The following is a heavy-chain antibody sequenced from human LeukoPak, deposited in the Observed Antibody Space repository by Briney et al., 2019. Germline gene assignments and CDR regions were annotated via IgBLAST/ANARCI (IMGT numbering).Heavy chain of an antibody. J-gene: IGHJ4*02. Sequence: ASVKVSCEASGYTFTGNYIHWVRQAPGQGLEWMGWTNPNSGGTNYAQKFQGRVTMTRDTSISTAYMELRSLRSDDTAVYYCARDPSNTSGRYIYFDSWSQGTLITVSS. CDR3: ARDPSNTSGRYIYFDS. CDR2: TNPNSGGT. V-gene: IGHV1-2*02. CDR1: GYTFTGNY. D-gene: IGHD6-19*01.